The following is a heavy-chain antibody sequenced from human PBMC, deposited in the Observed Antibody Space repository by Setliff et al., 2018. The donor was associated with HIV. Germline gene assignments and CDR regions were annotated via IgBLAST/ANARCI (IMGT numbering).Heavy chain of an antibody. J-gene: IGHJ4*02. V-gene: IGHV4-31*03. CDR3: ARAAPYHDYVWGSYRHFDY. Sequence: KPSETLSLTCTVSGGSISSGGYYWSWIRQHPGKGLEWIGYIYYSGSTYYNPSLKSRVTISVDTSKNQFSLKLSSVTAADTAVYYCARAAPYHDYVWGSYRHFDYWGQGTLVTVSS. CDR1: GGSISSGGYY. CDR2: IYYSGST. D-gene: IGHD3-16*02.